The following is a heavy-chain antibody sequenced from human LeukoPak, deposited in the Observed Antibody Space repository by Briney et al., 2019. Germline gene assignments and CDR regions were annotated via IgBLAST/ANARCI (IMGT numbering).Heavy chain of an antibody. D-gene: IGHD6-19*01. V-gene: IGHV1-2*02. Sequence: ASVKVSRKASGYTFTGYYMHLVRQAPGQGLEWMGWINPNSGGTNYAQKFQGRVTMTRDTSISTAYMELSRLRSDDTAVYYCARQDSSGWYGGVGLDYWGQGTLVTVSS. CDR3: ARQDSSGWYGGVGLDY. CDR1: GYTFTGYY. J-gene: IGHJ4*02. CDR2: INPNSGGT.